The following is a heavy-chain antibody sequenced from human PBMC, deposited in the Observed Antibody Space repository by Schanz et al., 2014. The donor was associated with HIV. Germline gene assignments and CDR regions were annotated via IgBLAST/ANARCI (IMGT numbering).Heavy chain of an antibody. CDR1: GFTFSSYG. CDR2: ISYDGSDK. Sequence: QVQLVESGGGVVQPGRSLRLSCAASGFTFSSYGIHWVRQAPGKGLEWVAMISYDGSDKYYADSVKGRFTISRDNSKSTLYLQMSSLRPEDTAVYYCAKTTWGRRVDAFDIWGQGTMVTVSS. J-gene: IGHJ3*02. V-gene: IGHV3-30*18. D-gene: IGHD3-16*01. CDR3: AKTTWGRRVDAFDI.